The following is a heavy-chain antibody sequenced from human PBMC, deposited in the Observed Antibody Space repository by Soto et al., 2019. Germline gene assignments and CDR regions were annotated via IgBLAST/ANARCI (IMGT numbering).Heavy chain of an antibody. V-gene: IGHV3-30-3*01. CDR1: GFTFSIYA. CDR3: SRGDREDTAVVIGARPGEYGMDV. J-gene: IGHJ6*01. CDR2: ISYDGARK. Sequence: QVQLVESGGGVVQPGRSLRLSCAASGFTFSIYAMHWVRQAPGKGLEWVAVISYDGARKAYANSVKGRFTISRATSKNTWCLRMNSLRVEDTCAYYCSRGDREDTAVVIGARPGEYGMDVWGRGTTVTVSS. D-gene: IGHD2-15*01.